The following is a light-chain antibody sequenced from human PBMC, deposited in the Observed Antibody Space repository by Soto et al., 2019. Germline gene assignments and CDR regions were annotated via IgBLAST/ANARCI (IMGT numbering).Light chain of an antibody. Sequence: LTQPASVSGSPGQSIAISCTGTSSDVGGYNYVSWYQQHPGKAPKLMIYDANNRPSGVSNRFSGSKSGNTASLTISGLQAEDEADYYCCSYTTSSTYVFGTGTKVTVL. CDR1: SSDVGGYNY. J-gene: IGLJ1*01. CDR3: CSYTTSSTYV. CDR2: DAN. V-gene: IGLV2-14*03.